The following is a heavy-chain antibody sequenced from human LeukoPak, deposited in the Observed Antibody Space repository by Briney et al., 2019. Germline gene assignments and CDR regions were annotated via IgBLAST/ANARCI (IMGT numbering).Heavy chain of an antibody. CDR2: INVGRGDS. CDR1: GYTFTSYT. CDR3: ARERGIRDAFDF. D-gene: IGHD1-14*01. Sequence: VASVKVSCKASGYTFTSYTIHSVRRAPGQSLEWMGWINVGRGDSKCSQEFQGRVSLTRDTSATTAYLEVSSLRPEDMAVYYCARERGIRDAFDFWGQGTMVTVSS. J-gene: IGHJ3*01. V-gene: IGHV1-3*03.